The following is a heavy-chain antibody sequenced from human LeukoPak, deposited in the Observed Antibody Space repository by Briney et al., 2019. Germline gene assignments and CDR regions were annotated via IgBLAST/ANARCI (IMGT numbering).Heavy chain of an antibody. CDR1: GYSFTSYG. Sequence: GASVKVSCKASGYSFTSYGISWVRQAPGQGLEWMGWISAYNTNTNYAQNLQGRVTVTTDTSTSTAYMELRSLRSDDTAIYYCARDLYYYGSGSYYDVFDVWGQGTMVTVSS. V-gene: IGHV1-18*01. CDR2: ISAYNTNT. J-gene: IGHJ3*01. D-gene: IGHD3-10*01. CDR3: ARDLYYYGSGSYYDVFDV.